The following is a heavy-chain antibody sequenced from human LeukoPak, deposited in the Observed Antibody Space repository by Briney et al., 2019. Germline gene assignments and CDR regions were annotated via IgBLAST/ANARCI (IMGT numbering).Heavy chain of an antibody. J-gene: IGHJ4*03. CDR2: INHSGST. Sequence: SETLSLTCAVYGGSFSGYYWSWIRQPPGKGLEWIGEINHSGSTNYNPSLKSRVTMSVDTSKNQFSLKLSSVTAADTAVYFCVRYSSGWPFDYWGHGSLVTVSS. D-gene: IGHD6-19*01. CDR3: VRYSSGWPFDY. CDR1: GGSFSGYY. V-gene: IGHV4-34*01.